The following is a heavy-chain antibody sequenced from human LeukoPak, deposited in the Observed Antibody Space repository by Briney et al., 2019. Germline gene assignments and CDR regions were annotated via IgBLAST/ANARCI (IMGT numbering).Heavy chain of an antibody. CDR2: MSPNSGNT. CDR3: ARGSVYCSSTSCHDWFDP. V-gene: IGHV1-8*01. Sequence: GASVKVSCKASGSTFTSYDINWVRQASGQGLEWMGWMSPNSGNTGYAQKFQGRVTMTRNTSISTAYMELSSLRSEDTAVYYCARGSVYCSSTSCHDWFDPWGQGTLVTVSS. D-gene: IGHD2-2*01. CDR1: GSTFTSYD. J-gene: IGHJ5*02.